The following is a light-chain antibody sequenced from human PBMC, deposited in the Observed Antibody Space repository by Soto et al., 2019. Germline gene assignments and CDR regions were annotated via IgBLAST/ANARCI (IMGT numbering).Light chain of an antibody. Sequence: QSALTQPASVSGSPGQSITISCTGTSSDVGGYNYVSWYQHHPCKAPKLMIYDVSNRPSGVSNRFSGSKSGNTASLTISGLQAEDEADYYCSSYTSSSTLDWVFGGGTKLTVL. CDR3: SSYTSSSTLDWV. CDR1: SSDVGGYNY. J-gene: IGLJ3*02. V-gene: IGLV2-14*03. CDR2: DVS.